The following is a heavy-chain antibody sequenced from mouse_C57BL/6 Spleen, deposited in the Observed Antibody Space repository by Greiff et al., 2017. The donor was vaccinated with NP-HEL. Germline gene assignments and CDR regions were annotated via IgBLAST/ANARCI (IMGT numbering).Heavy chain of an antibody. J-gene: IGHJ4*01. Sequence: EVQVVESGPGLVKPSQSLSLTCSVTGYSITSGYYWNWIRQFPGNKLEWMGYISYDGSNNYNPSLKNRISITRDTSKNQFFLKLNSVTTEDTATYYCARSSHYYGSSYAMDYWGQGTSVTVSS. CDR2: ISYDGSN. D-gene: IGHD1-1*01. CDR3: ARSSHYYGSSYAMDY. V-gene: IGHV3-6*01. CDR1: GYSITSGYY.